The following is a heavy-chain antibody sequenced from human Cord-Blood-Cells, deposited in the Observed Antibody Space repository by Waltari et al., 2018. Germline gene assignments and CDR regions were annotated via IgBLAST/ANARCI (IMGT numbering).Heavy chain of an antibody. V-gene: IGHV4-34*01. Sequence: QVQLQQRGAGLLKPSETLSLTCAVYGGCFCGYYWSWIRQPQGKGREWIGEINHSGSTNYNPSLNSRVTISVDTSKNQCSLKLSSVTAADTAVYYCARPYYDFWSGREDAFDIWGQGTMVTVSS. CDR1: GGCFCGYY. J-gene: IGHJ3*02. D-gene: IGHD3-3*01. CDR2: INHSGST. CDR3: ARPYYDFWSGREDAFDI.